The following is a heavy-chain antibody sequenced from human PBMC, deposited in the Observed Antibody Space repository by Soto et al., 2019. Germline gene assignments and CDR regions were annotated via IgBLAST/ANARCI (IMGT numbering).Heavy chain of an antibody. CDR3: ARDLVGRDIVVVPAAMYFSIGTPTLDY. V-gene: IGHV3-21*01. J-gene: IGHJ4*02. CDR2: ISSSSSYI. CDR1: GFTFSSYS. Sequence: GGSLRLSCAASGFTFSSYSMNWVRQAPGKGLEWVSSISSSSSYIYYADSVKGRFTISRDNAKNSLYLQMNSLRAEDTAVYYCARDLVGRDIVVVPAAMYFSIGTPTLDYWGQGTLVTVSS. D-gene: IGHD2-2*01.